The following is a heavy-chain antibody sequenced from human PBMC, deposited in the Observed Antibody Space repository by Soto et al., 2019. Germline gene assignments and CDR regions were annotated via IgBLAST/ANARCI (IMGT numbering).Heavy chain of an antibody. V-gene: IGHV3-21*01. J-gene: IGHJ4*02. Sequence: EVQLVESGGGLVKPGGSLRLSCAASGFTFSSYSMNWVRQAPGKGLEWVSSISSSSSYIYYADSVKGRFTISRDNAKNLQYLQMNSLRADDTAVYYCARDSSIAVDGIFDYWGQGTLVTVSS. CDR1: GFTFSSYS. CDR3: ARDSSIAVDGIFDY. D-gene: IGHD6-19*01. CDR2: ISSSSSYI.